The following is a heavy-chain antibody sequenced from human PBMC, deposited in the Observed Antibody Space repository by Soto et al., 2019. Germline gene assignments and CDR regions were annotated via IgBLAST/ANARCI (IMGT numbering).Heavy chain of an antibody. V-gene: IGHV4-39*07. CDR1: GDSITSNSYF. CDR2: IYYSGTT. D-gene: IGHD7-27*01. J-gene: IGHJ4*02. Sequence: SETLSLTCTVSGDSITSNSYFWAWIRQPPGKGLEWIGSIYYSGTTYYNPSLKSRVTISVDRSKNQFSLKLSSVTAADTAVYYCARRWGTYFDFWGQGTLVTFS. CDR3: ARRWGTYFDF.